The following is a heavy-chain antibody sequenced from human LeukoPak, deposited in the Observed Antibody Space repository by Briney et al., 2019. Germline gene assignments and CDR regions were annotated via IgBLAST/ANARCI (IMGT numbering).Heavy chain of an antibody. J-gene: IGHJ4*02. CDR1: GFTFSSYG. Sequence: PGGSLRLSCAASGFTFSSYGMHWVRQAPGKGLEWVAVIWYDGSNKYYADSVKGRFTISRDNSKNTLYLQMNSLRAEDTAVYYCAREGGSSSSLGYWGQGTLVTVSS. D-gene: IGHD6-6*01. CDR3: AREGGSSSSLGY. V-gene: IGHV3-33*08. CDR2: IWYDGSNK.